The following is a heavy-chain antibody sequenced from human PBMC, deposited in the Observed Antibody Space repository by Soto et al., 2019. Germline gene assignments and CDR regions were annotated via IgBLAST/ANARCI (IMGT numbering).Heavy chain of an antibody. J-gene: IGHJ2*01. V-gene: IGHV4-31*02. Sequence: WTWLRQHPGKGLEWIGYIYYSGSTNYNPSLKSRVTISVDTSKTQFSLKLNSVTAADTAVYYCARDEGYGSGSYYFALWGRGTLVTVSS. D-gene: IGHD3-10*01. CDR3: ARDEGYGSGSYYFAL. CDR2: IYYSGST.